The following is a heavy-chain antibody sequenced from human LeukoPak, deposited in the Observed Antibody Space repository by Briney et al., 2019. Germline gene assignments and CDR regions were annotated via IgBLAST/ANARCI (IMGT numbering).Heavy chain of an antibody. CDR1: GGSISSSSYY. CDR3: ARVRWLPPNNWFDP. V-gene: IGHV4-39*07. J-gene: IGHJ5*02. D-gene: IGHD3-22*01. Sequence: SETLSLTCTVSGGSISSSSYYWGWIRQPPGKGLEWMGSIYYSGSTYYNPSLKSRVTISVDTSKNQFSLKLSSVTAADTAMYYCARVRWLPPNNWFDPWGQGTLVTVSS. CDR2: IYYSGST.